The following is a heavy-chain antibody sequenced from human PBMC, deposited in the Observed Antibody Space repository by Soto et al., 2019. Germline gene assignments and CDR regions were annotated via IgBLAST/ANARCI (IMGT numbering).Heavy chain of an antibody. J-gene: IGHJ5*02. Sequence: GGSLRLSCAASGFTFSSYSMNWVRQAPGKGLEWVSSISSSSSYIYYADSVKGRFTISRDNAKNSLYLQMNSLRAEDTAVYYCARDPAYDFWSGHRLDPWGQGTLVTVSS. CDR2: ISSSSSYI. D-gene: IGHD3-3*01. CDR1: GFTFSSYS. V-gene: IGHV3-21*01. CDR3: ARDPAYDFWSGHRLDP.